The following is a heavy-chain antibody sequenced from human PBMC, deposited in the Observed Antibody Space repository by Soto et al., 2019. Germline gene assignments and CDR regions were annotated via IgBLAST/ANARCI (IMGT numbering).Heavy chain of an antibody. V-gene: IGHV3-15*07. D-gene: IGHD1-1*01. Sequence: GGSLRLSCAASGFTFSDAWMNWVRQAPGKGLEWVGRIKSKTDGGTTDYAAPVKGRFTISRDDSKNTLYLQMNSLKTEDTAVYYCTTDHDSSPILGGMDVWGQGTTVTVSS. J-gene: IGHJ6*02. CDR1: GFTFSDAW. CDR2: IKSKTDGGTT. CDR3: TTDHDSSPILGGMDV.